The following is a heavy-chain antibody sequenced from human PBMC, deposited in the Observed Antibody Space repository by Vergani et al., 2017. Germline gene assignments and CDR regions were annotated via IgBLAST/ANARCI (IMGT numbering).Heavy chain of an antibody. D-gene: IGHD2-2*02. V-gene: IGHV3-30-3*01. CDR3: VRDRGLCAGGRCYTEAWDY. CDR2: ISFDGTNE. J-gene: IGHJ4*02. Sequence: QVQLVESGGGVVQPGTSLRLSCVVSGFALNRHAMYWVRQAPGKGLEWVVGISFDGTNEYYPDLVKGRFTNSRDIAKNTLYLQVRSLRLEDTGVYHCVRDRGLCAGGRCYTEAWDYWVEPTPVTV. CDR1: GFALNRHA.